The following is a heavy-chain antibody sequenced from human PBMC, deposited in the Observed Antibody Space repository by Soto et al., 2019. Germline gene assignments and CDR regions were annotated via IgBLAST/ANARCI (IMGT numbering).Heavy chain of an antibody. CDR3: ARERGLTASTLFGY. J-gene: IGHJ4*02. CDR1: GYTFTSYG. D-gene: IGHD3-10*02. CDR2: VSTYNGNT. Sequence: QVQLVQSGPEVKMPGASVNVSCKASGYTFTSYGINWVRQAPGQGLEWMGRVSTYNGNTKYAQKSQGRVTMTTETSTTTVYMHLRSLRSDDTAAYYCARERGLTASTLFGYWGQGTVVTVS. V-gene: IGHV1-18*01.